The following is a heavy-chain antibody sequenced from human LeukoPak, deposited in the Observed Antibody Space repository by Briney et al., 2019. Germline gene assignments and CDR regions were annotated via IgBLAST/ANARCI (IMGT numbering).Heavy chain of an antibody. V-gene: IGHV4-31*03. CDR1: GGSISSGGYY. CDR2: IYYSGST. CDR3: ARGYQLLVGWFDP. Sequence: SETLSLTCTVSGGSISSGGYYWSWIRQHPGKGLEWIGYIYYSGSTYYNPSLRSRVTISVDTSKNQFSLKLSSVTAADTAVYYCARGYQLLVGWFDPWGQGTLVTVSS. J-gene: IGHJ5*02. D-gene: IGHD2-2*01.